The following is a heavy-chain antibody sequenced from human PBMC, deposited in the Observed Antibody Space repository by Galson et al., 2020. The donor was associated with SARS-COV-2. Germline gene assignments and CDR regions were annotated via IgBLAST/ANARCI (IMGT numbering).Heavy chain of an antibody. V-gene: IGHV3-23*01. Sequence: TVGSLRLSCAASQFTFSNYAMSWLRQAPGKGLEWVSSVSRGGDSSYYADSVAGRFTISRDNSKNTLYLHMNNLRADDTAIYYCAKDLSLWDHWGQGTLVTVSS. J-gene: IGHJ4*02. CDR3: AKDLSLWDH. CDR2: VSRGGDSS. CDR1: QFTFSNYA.